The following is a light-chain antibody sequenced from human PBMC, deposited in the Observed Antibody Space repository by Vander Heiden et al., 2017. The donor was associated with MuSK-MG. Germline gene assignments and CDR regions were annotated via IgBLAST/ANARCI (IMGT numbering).Light chain of an antibody. Sequence: IVVTQSPVTLSLSPGERATLSCRASQSVSNYLAWYQQKPGQAPRLLIYDAFNRAAGIPARFSGSGSGTDFTLTISSLEPEDFGVYYCQQRGNWPITFGQGTRLEIK. CDR3: QQRGNWPIT. CDR1: QSVSNY. CDR2: DAF. V-gene: IGKV3-11*01. J-gene: IGKJ5*01.